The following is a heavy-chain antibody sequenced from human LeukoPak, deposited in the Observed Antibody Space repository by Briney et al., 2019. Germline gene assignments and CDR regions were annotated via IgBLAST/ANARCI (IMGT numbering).Heavy chain of an antibody. Sequence: PGGSLRLSCAASGFTFSSYWMSWVRQAPGKGLEWVANIKQDGSEKYYVDSVKGRFTISRDNAKNSLYLQMNSLRAEDTAVYYCARGYSSGWYSFAFDIWGQGTMVTVPS. J-gene: IGHJ3*02. V-gene: IGHV3-7*01. CDR1: GFTFSSYW. D-gene: IGHD6-19*01. CDR3: ARGYSSGWYSFAFDI. CDR2: IKQDGSEK.